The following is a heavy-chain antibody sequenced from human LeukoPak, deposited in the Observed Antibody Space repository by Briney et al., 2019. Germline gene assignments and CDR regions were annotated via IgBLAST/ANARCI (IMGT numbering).Heavy chain of an antibody. D-gene: IGHD6-19*01. Sequence: SVKVSCKASGGTFSSYAISWVRQAPGQGLEWMGRIIPILGIANYAQKFQGRVTITADKSTSTAYMELSSLRSEDTAVYYCARTGPIAVAITASIDTWGQGTMVTVSS. CDR2: IIPILGIA. CDR1: GGTFSSYA. V-gene: IGHV1-69*04. J-gene: IGHJ3*02. CDR3: ARTGPIAVAITASIDT.